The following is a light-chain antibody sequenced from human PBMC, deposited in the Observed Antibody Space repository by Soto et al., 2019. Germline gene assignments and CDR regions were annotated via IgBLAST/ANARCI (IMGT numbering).Light chain of an antibody. J-gene: IGKJ3*01. Sequence: DIQMTQSPSSLSASVGDRVTITCQASQDISTHLTWFQQKPGKAPKLLSYDVSTLETGVPSRLSGSGSGTDFTWSISSLQPEDIATFYCQQFDSLSRTFGAGTNVDIX. CDR3: QQFDSLSRT. CDR2: DVS. V-gene: IGKV1-33*01. CDR1: QDISTH.